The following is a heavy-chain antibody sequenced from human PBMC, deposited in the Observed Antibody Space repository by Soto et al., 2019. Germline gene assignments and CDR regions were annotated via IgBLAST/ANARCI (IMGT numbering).Heavy chain of an antibody. CDR2: INTDGSST. CDR1: GFTFSSYW. CDR3: ARARDNWFDP. V-gene: IGHV3-74*01. J-gene: IGHJ5*02. Sequence: EVQLVESGGGLVQPGGSLRLSCAASGFTFSSYWMHWVRQAPGKGLVWVSRINTDGSSTTYADSVKGRFTISRDSAKNTLYLQMNSLRAEDTAVYYCARARDNWFDPWGQGTLVTVSS.